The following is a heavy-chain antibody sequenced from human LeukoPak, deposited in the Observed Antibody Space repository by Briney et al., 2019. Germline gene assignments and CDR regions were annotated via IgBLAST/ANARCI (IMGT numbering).Heavy chain of an antibody. Sequence: ASVKVSCKASGYTFTGYYMHWVRQAPGQGLEWMGWINPNSGGTNYAQKFQGRVTMTRDTSISTAYMELSRLRSDDTAVYYCAREDHYYGSGSYYATHAFDIWGQGTMVTVSS. CDR1: GYTFTGYY. V-gene: IGHV1-2*02. D-gene: IGHD3-10*01. CDR3: AREDHYYGSGSYYATHAFDI. J-gene: IGHJ3*02. CDR2: INPNSGGT.